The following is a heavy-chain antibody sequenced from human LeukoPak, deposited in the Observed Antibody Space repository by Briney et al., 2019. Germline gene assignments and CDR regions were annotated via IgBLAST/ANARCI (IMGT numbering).Heavy chain of an antibody. J-gene: IGHJ4*02. CDR1: GFPFSDYW. V-gene: IGHV3-7*01. CDR3: ARDSVVVVAAFDY. CDR2: IKDDGSER. D-gene: IGHD2-15*01. Sequence: GGSLRLSCAASGFPFSDYWMSWVRQAPGKGLEWVANIKDDGSERYYVDSVEGRFTISRDNARNSLYLQMNSLRAEDTAVYYCARDSVVVVAAFDYWGQGSLVTVSS.